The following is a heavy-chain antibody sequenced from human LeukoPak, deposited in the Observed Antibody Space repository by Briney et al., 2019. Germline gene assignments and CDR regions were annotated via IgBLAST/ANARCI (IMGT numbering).Heavy chain of an antibody. Sequence: PSGTLSLTCTVSGDSVNNLDLWSWVRQPPGKGLEWIGEMYLSGTTHSNPSVKSRVIISIDKSKNQFFLNLSSVTAADTAVYYCAGLVGRYSSGLYYYYFDYWGQGTLVTVSS. D-gene: IGHD3-22*01. CDR1: GDSVNNLDL. V-gene: IGHV4-4*02. CDR3: AGLVGRYSSGLYYYYFDY. CDR2: MYLSGTT. J-gene: IGHJ4*02.